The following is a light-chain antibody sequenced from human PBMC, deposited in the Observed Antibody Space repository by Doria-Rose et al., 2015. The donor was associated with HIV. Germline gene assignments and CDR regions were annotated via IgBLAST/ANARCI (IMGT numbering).Light chain of an antibody. Sequence: TQSPGTLSLSPGERATLSCRASQSFSSNYLAWYQQKPGQAPSLLIYDGSTSATGIPDRFSASVSGTDFTLTINRLEPEDFALYYRHQYGTSWTFGQGTKVEI. V-gene: IGKV3-20*01. J-gene: IGKJ1*01. CDR1: QSFSSNY. CDR3: HQYGTSWT. CDR2: DGS.